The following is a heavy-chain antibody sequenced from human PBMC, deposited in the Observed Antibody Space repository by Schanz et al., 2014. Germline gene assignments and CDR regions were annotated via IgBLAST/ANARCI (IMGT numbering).Heavy chain of an antibody. CDR3: ARVHIATYHYNSPGAFDI. V-gene: IGHV1-18*01. CDR2: INAHTGNT. J-gene: IGHJ3*02. Sequence: QLMQSGSEVRKPGASVKVSCKASGYIFGSHGMTWVRQAPGQGPELMGWINAHTGNTQYAQKFHGRVNMTRDTVTTTVHLELTRLRTDDTAIYYCARVHIATYHYNSPGAFDIWGQGTRXTVSS. CDR1: GYIFGSHG. D-gene: IGHD3-10*01.